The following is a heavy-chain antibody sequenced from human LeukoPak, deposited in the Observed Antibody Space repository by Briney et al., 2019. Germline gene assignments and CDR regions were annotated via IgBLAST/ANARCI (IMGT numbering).Heavy chain of an antibody. J-gene: IGHJ4*02. CDR2: ISSSSSYI. Sequence: PGGSLRLSCAASDFIVSSNYMSWVRQAPGKGLEWVSSISSSSSYIYYADSVKGRFTISRDNAKNSLYLQMNSLRAEDTAVYYCARDYPPMRAYLDYWGQGTLVTVSS. CDR1: DFIVSSNY. CDR3: ARDYPPMRAYLDY. V-gene: IGHV3-21*01.